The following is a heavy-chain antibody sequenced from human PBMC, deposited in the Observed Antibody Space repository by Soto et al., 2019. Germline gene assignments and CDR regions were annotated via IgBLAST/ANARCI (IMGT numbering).Heavy chain of an antibody. J-gene: IGHJ4*02. D-gene: IGHD3-22*01. CDR1: GFTFSSYG. Sequence: QVQLVESGGGVVQPGRSLRLSCAASGFTFSSYGMHWVRQAPGKGLEWVAVIWYDGSNKYYADSVKGRFTISRDNSKNTLYLQMNSLRAEDTAVYYCARDGERYYDSSGYPTDYWGQGTLVTVSS. CDR3: ARDGERYYDSSGYPTDY. V-gene: IGHV3-33*01. CDR2: IWYDGSNK.